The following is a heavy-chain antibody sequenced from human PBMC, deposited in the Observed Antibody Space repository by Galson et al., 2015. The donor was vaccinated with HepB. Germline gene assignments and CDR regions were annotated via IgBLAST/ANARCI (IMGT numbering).Heavy chain of an antibody. D-gene: IGHD2-15*01. CDR3: ATGGDCSGGSCHEGH. V-gene: IGHV1-69*06. J-gene: IGHJ4*02. Sequence: SVKVSCKASGVTFSSYVISWVRQAPGQGLEWMGGIIPIFRRPNYARKFQGRVSITADKSTRTAYMELSSLRSEDTAVYYCATGGDCSGGSCHEGHWGQGALVTVSS. CDR2: IIPIFRRP. CDR1: GVTFSSYV.